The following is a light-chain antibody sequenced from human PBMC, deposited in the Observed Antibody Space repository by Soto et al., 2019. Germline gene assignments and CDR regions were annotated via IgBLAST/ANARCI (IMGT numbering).Light chain of an antibody. CDR2: EVS. V-gene: IGLV2-23*02. J-gene: IGLJ1*01. Sequence: QSALTQPASVSGSPGQSITISCTGTSSDVGSYNLVSWYQQYPGKAPKLMIYEVSKRPSRVSNRFSGSKSGNTASLTISGLQAEDEADYYCCSYGGSSTYGFGTGTKLTVL. CDR1: SSDVGSYNL. CDR3: CSYGGSSTYG.